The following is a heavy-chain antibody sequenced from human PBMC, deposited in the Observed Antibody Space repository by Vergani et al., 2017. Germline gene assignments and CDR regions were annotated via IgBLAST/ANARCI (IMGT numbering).Heavy chain of an antibody. CDR1: GGTFSSYA. V-gene: IGHV1-69*01. CDR2: IIPIFGTA. Sequence: QVQLVQSGAEVKKPGSSVKVSCKASGGTFSSYAISWVRKAPGQGLEWMGGIIPIFGTANYAQKFQGRVTITADESTNTDYMELSSLRSEDTAVYYCARERVGAAYFDYWGQGTLVTVSS. CDR3: ARERVGAAYFDY. J-gene: IGHJ4*02. D-gene: IGHD2-15*01.